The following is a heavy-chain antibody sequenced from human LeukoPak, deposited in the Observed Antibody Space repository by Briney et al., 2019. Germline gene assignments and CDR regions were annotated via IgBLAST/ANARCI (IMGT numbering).Heavy chain of an antibody. CDR1: GYIFNSFD. CDR2: IIPIFGTA. V-gene: IGHV1-69*06. D-gene: IGHD1-26*01. CDR3: ARDRGIVGATTPFDY. J-gene: IGHJ4*02. Sequence: GASVKVSCKASGYIFNSFDINWVRQAPGQGLEWMGGIIPIFGTANYAQKFQGRVTITADKSTSTAYMELSSLRSEDTAVYYCARDRGIVGATTPFDYWGQGTLVTVSS.